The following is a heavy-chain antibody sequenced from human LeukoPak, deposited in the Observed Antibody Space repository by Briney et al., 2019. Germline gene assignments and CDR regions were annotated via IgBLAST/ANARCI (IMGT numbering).Heavy chain of an antibody. CDR1: GFTFSSYE. CDR3: ARDYSSSLDY. CDR2: ISSSGRTI. V-gene: IGHV3-48*03. D-gene: IGHD6-13*01. Sequence: GGSLRLSCAASGFTFSSYEMNWVRQAPGKGLEWVSYISSSGRTIYYADSVKGRFTISRDNAKNSLYLQMNSLRAEDTAVYYCARDYSSSLDYWGQGTLVTVSS. J-gene: IGHJ4*02.